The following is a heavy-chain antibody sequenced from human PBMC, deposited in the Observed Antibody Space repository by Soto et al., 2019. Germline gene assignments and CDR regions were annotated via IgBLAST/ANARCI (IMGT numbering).Heavy chain of an antibody. D-gene: IGHD3-10*01. CDR1: GFSFSSYA. Sequence: GGSLRLSCAASGFSFSSYAMSWVRQAPGKGLEWVSAISGSGGSTYYADSVKGRFTISRDNSKNTLYLQMNSLRAEDTAVYYCAKDGGSGSSLAFDYWGQGTLVTVSS. J-gene: IGHJ4*02. CDR3: AKDGGSGSSLAFDY. V-gene: IGHV3-23*01. CDR2: ISGSGGST.